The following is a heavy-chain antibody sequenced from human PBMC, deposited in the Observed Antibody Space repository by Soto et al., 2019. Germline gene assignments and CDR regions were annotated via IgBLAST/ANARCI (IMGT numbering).Heavy chain of an antibody. V-gene: IGHV3-13*05. CDR1: GFTFRNYD. J-gene: IGHJ6*02. Sequence: EVQLVESGGGLVQPGGSLRLSCEASGFTFRNYDMHWVRQGTGNGLEWVSGISAAGDPDYADSVEGGFTISRENAQNSFFLQMNSLRVGDTAVYYCARTDRDFYGLDVWGQGTTVIVSS. CDR3: ARTDRDFYGLDV. CDR2: ISAAGDP.